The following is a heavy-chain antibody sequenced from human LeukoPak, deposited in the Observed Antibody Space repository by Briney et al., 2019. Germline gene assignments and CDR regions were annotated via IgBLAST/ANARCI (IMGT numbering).Heavy chain of an antibody. J-gene: IGHJ4*02. Sequence: SETLSLTCAVYGGSFSGYYWSWIRQPPGKGLEWIGEINHSGSTNYNPSLKSRVTISVDTSKNQFSLKLSSVTAADTAVYYCARGSPFPSDYWGQGTLVTVSS. CDR1: GGSFSGYY. CDR3: ARGSPFPSDY. V-gene: IGHV4-34*01. CDR2: INHSGST.